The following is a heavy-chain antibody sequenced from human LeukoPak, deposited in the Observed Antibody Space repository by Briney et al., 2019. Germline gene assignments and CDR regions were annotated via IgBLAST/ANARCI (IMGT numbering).Heavy chain of an antibody. CDR1: GYTFTDYY. J-gene: IGHJ4*02. CDR3: ATGFLGGGSCTNDDY. D-gene: IGHD2-2*01. V-gene: IGHV1-69-2*01. CDR2: VDPEDGET. Sequence: ASVKVSCKVSGYTFTDYYMHWVQQAPGKGLEWMGLVDPEDGETIYAEKFQGRVTITADTSTDTAYMELSSLRSEDTAVYYCATGFLGGGSCTNDDYWGQGTLVTVSS.